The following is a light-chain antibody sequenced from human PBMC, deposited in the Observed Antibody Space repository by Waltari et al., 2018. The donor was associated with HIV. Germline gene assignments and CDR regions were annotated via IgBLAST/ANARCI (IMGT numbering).Light chain of an antibody. V-gene: IGKV1-12*02. J-gene: IGKJ3*01. CDR3: RQADTYPFT. Sequence: DIQMTQSASSVSASVGDRVTIPCRANQDINNWLDWYQQRPGQGPELLISCASGLQSGVPSRFISSGSAPDFSLIINNLLPDDFATSYCRQADTYPFTFGPGT. CDR1: QDINNW. CDR2: CAS.